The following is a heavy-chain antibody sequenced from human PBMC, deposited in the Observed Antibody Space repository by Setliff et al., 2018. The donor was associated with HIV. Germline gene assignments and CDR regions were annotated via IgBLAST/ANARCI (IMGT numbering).Heavy chain of an antibody. J-gene: IGHJ4*01. Sequence: GGSLRLSCTASGFTFSDYYMSWIRQSPGKGLEWISYISSSGTTIYYADSVKGRFTISRDNAKNSLYLEMNSLRAEDTAVYYCAKDGISGGAYPPYYFDYWGHGTLVTVSS. D-gene: IGHD2-15*01. CDR2: ISSSGTTI. CDR3: AKDGISGGAYPPYYFDY. V-gene: IGHV3-11*01. CDR1: GFTFSDYY.